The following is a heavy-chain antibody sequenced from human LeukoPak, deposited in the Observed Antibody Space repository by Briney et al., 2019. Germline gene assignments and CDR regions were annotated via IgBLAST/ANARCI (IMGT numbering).Heavy chain of an antibody. CDR3: ARRGNYYQGYFDF. CDR1: GGTFSSYV. CDR2: IIPIFGTP. V-gene: IGHV1-69*13. Sequence: SVKVSCKASGGTFSSYVLSWVRQAPGQGLEWMGGIIPIFGTPNYSQKFQGRVSITADESTSTSYMELSSLRSEDTAVYYCARRGNYYQGYFDFWGQGTLVTVSS. D-gene: IGHD1-26*01. J-gene: IGHJ4*02.